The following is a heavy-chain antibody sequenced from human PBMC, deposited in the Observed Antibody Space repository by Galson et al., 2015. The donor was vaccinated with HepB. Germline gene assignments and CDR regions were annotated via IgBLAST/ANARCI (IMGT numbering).Heavy chain of an antibody. CDR2: ISSSSSYI. CDR1: GFTFSSYS. CDR3: ARDGIPSTDGEHYFDY. V-gene: IGHV3-21*01. Sequence: SLRLSCAASGFTFSSYSMNWVRQAPGKGLEWVSSISSSSSYIYYADSVKGRFTISRDNAKNSLYLQMNSLRAEDTAVYYCARDGIPSTDGEHYFDYWGQGTLVTVSS. D-gene: IGHD4-17*01. J-gene: IGHJ4*02.